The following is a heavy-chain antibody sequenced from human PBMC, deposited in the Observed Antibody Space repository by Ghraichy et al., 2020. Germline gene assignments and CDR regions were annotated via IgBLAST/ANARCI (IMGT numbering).Heavy chain of an antibody. CDR3: ARHHASGFGPWPETNFYFDY. CDR2: IYYSGST. Sequence: SETLSLTCTVSGGSISSSSYYWGWIRQPPGKGLEWIGSIYYSGSTYYNPSLKSRVTISVDTSKNQFSLKLSSVTAADTAVYYCARHHASGFGPWPETNFYFDYWGQGTLVTVSS. V-gene: IGHV4-39*01. CDR1: GGSISSSSYY. D-gene: IGHD3-10*01. J-gene: IGHJ4*02.